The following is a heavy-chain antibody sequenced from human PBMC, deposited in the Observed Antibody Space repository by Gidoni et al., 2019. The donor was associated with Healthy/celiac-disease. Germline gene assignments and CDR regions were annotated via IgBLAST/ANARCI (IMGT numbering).Heavy chain of an antibody. J-gene: IGHJ4*02. CDR3: AKFYCSGGSCYLGEYYFDY. V-gene: IGHV3-30*18. Sequence: QVQLVDSGGGVVQPGRSLRLSCAASGFTFSSFGMHWVRQAPGKGLGWVEVIPNDGSNKYYADYVKGRFTISRDNSKNTLYLQMNSLRAEDTAVYYCAKFYCSGGSCYLGEYYFDYWGQGTLVTVSS. CDR2: IPNDGSNK. D-gene: IGHD2-15*01. CDR1: GFTFSSFG.